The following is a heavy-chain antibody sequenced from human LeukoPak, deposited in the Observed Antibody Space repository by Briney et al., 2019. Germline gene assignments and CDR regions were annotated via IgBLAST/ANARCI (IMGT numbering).Heavy chain of an antibody. D-gene: IGHD3-22*01. CDR3: ATEKFEGYDSSGPNY. V-gene: IGHV1-69*13. Sequence: ASVKVSCKASGGTFSSYAISWVRQAPGQGLEWMGGIIPIFGTANYAQKFQGRVTITADESTSTAYMELSSLRSEDTAVYYCATEKFEGYDSSGPNYWGQGTLVTVSS. J-gene: IGHJ4*02. CDR1: GGTFSSYA. CDR2: IIPIFGTA.